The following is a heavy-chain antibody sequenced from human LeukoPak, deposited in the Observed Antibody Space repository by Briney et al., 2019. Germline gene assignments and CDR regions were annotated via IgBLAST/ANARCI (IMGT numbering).Heavy chain of an antibody. CDR1: GGSISSSSYY. CDR3: ARDNPSIAAAGTTLGWFDP. CDR2: IYYSGCT. V-gene: IGHV4-39*06. Sequence: TSETLSLTCTVSGGSISSSSYYWGWIRQPPGKGLEWIGSIYYSGCTYYNPSLKSRVTISVDTSKNQFPLKLSSVTAADTAVYYCARDNPSIAAAGTTLGWFDPWGQGTLVTVSS. D-gene: IGHD6-13*01. J-gene: IGHJ5*02.